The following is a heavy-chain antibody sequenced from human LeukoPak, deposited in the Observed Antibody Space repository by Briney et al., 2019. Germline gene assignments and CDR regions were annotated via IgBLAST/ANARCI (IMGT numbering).Heavy chain of an antibody. D-gene: IGHD4-23*01. CDR3: ARTTVITPPDY. J-gene: IGHJ4*02. V-gene: IGHV4-59*06. CDR1: GGSISSYY. CDR2: IYYSGST. Sequence: SETLSLTCTVSGGSISSYYWSWIRQPPGKGLEWIGYIYYSGSTYYNPSLKSRVTISVDTSKNQFSLKLSSVTAADTAVYYCARTTVITPPDYWGQGTLVTVSS.